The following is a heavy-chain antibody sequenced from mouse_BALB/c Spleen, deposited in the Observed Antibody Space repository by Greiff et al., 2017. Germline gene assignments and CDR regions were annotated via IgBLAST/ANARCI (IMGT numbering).Heavy chain of an antibody. V-gene: IGHV1S41*01. J-gene: IGHJ1*01. D-gene: IGHD2-4*01. CDR1: GYTFTSYW. CDR3: ARGRLSHWYFDV. Sequence: DLVKPGASVKLSCKASGYTFTSYWINWIKQRPGQGLEWIGRIAPGSGSTYYNEMFKGKATLTVDTSSSTAYIQLSSLSSEDSAVYFCARGRLSHWYFDVWGAGTTVTVSS. CDR2: IAPGSGST.